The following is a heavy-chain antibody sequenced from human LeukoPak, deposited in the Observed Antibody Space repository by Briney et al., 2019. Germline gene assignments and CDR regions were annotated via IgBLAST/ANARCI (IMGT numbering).Heavy chain of an antibody. Sequence: SETLSLTCTVSGGSISSYYWSWIRQPPGKGLEWIGYIYYSGSTNYNPSLKGRVTMSVDTSKNQFSLKLSSVTAADTAVYYCARDVALGRSSTNYYYYMDVWGKGTTVTVSS. CDR2: IYYSGST. CDR1: GGSISSYY. J-gene: IGHJ6*03. D-gene: IGHD2-2*01. CDR3: ARDVALGRSSTNYYYYMDV. V-gene: IGHV4-59*12.